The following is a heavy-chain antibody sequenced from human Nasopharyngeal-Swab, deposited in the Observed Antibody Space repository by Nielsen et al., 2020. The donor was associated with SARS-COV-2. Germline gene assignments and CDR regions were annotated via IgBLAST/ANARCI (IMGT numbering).Heavy chain of an antibody. Sequence: GESLKISCAASEFTVSRNGMHWVRQAPGKGLEWVAYISSSSSTSYYADSVKGRFTISRDNPKNSLYLQMNSLRDEDTALYYCARDVAIVGATLENWGQGTLVTVSS. CDR3: ARDVAIVGATLEN. D-gene: IGHD1-26*01. CDR1: EFTVSRNG. CDR2: ISSSSSTS. J-gene: IGHJ4*02. V-gene: IGHV3-48*02.